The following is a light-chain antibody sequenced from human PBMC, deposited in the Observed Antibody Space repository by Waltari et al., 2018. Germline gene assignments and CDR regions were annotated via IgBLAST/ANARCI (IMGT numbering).Light chain of an antibody. CDR3: LVWHSTTDHHGV. J-gene: IGLJ2*01. CDR2: YDS. CDR1: NIGSNS. Sequence: SYVVTQSPSVSVAPGETARITCGGDNIGSNSVHWYQQRPGQAPALVISYDSDRPSGIPERFSGSNSGNTATLTISWVEADDEADYYCLVWHSTTDHHGVFGGGTKLTVL. V-gene: IGLV3-21*04.